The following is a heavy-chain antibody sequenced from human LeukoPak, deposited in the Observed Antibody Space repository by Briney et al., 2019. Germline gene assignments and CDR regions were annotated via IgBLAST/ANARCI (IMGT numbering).Heavy chain of an antibody. V-gene: IGHV3-21*01. D-gene: IGHD3-10*01. J-gene: IGHJ4*02. CDR1: GFSFTAYS. CDR3: ARETTHFDGSGTYGPTNIDY. Sequence: GGSLRLSCAASGFSFTAYSMAWVRQAPGKGLEWVSSISRSSSYRYYGDSVMGRFTISRDNARNSLYLQMNSLSVEDTAVYYCARETTHFDGSGTYGPTNIDYWGQGTLVTVSS. CDR2: ISRSSSYR.